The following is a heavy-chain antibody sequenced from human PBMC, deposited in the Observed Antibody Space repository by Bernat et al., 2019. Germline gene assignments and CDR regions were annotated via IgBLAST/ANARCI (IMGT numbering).Heavy chain of an antibody. D-gene: IGHD6-6*01. Sequence: QVQLVESGGGVVQPGRSLRLSCAASGFTFSSYAMHWVRQAPGKGLEWVATISYDETNKYYADSVKGRFTISRDNSKNTLSLLMTSLTAEDTAVYYCAKGGDYSSSGFDYWGPGTLVTVSS. CDR1: GFTFSSYA. V-gene: IGHV3-30-3*01. J-gene: IGHJ4*02. CDR3: AKGGDYSSSGFDY. CDR2: ISYDETNK.